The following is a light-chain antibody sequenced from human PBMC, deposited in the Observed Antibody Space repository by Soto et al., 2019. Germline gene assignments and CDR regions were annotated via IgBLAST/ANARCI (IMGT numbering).Light chain of an antibody. CDR3: QHRANWPLT. Sequence: EVVLTQSPATQSLSPGERATLSCRASQSVSSYLAWYQQRPGQAPRLLIYDASNRATGVPARFSGSGSGTDFTLTISSLEPEDFAVYYCQHRANWPLTFGGGIKLEIK. V-gene: IGKV3-11*01. CDR2: DAS. CDR1: QSVSSY. J-gene: IGKJ4*01.